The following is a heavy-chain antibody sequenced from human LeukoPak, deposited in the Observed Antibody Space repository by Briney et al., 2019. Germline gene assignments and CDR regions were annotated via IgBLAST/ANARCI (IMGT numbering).Heavy chain of an antibody. J-gene: IGHJ4*02. CDR3: ARGLIKLLKPFGATILYYFDY. V-gene: IGHV1-8*03. Sequence: ASVKVSCKASGYTFTSYDINWVRQATGQGLEWMGWMNPNSGNTGYAQKFQGRVTITRNTSISTAYMELSSLRSEDTAVYYCARGLIKLLKPFGATILYYFDYWGQGTLVTVSS. CDR1: GYTFTSYD. D-gene: IGHD5-12*01. CDR2: MNPNSGNT.